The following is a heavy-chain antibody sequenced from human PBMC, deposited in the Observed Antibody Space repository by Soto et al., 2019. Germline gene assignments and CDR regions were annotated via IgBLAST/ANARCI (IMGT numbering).Heavy chain of an antibody. CDR3: ARESGGPISIWSGWYDY. J-gene: IGHJ4*02. Sequence: SETLSLTCTVSGGSISSYYWSWIRQPPGKGLEWIGYIYYSGSTNYNPSLKSRVTISVDTSKNQFSLKLSSVTAADTAVYYCARESGGPISIWSGWYDYWGQGTLVTVSS. CDR1: GGSISSYY. V-gene: IGHV4-59*01. D-gene: IGHD6-19*01. CDR2: IYYSGST.